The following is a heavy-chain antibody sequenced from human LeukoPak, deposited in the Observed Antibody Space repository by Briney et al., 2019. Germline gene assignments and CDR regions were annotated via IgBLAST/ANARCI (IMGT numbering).Heavy chain of an antibody. CDR1: GGTFSSYA. Sequence: SVKVSCKASGGTFSSYAISWVRQAPGQGLEWMGRIIPILGIANYAQKFQGRVTITADKSTSTAYMELSSLRSEDTAVYYCARGGSGYYYDSSGYSDYWGQGTLVTVSS. CDR3: ARGGSGYYYDSSGYSDY. V-gene: IGHV1-69*04. J-gene: IGHJ4*02. CDR2: IIPILGIA. D-gene: IGHD3-22*01.